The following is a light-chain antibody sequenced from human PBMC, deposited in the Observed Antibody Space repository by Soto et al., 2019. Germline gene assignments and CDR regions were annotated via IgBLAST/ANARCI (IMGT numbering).Light chain of an antibody. Sequence: DIQMTQSPSTLSASVGDRVTITCRASQSISSWLAWYQQKPGKAPKLLIYDASSLESGVPSRFSGSGSGTEFTLTISSLQPDDFATYYCQQYNSYSPGFTFDPGTKVDIK. CDR1: QSISSW. J-gene: IGKJ3*01. CDR3: QQYNSYSPGFT. V-gene: IGKV1-5*01. CDR2: DAS.